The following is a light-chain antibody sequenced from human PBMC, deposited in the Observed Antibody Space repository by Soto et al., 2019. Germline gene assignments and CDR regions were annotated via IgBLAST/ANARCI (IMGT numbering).Light chain of an antibody. CDR1: QSVISSY. V-gene: IGKV3-20*01. CDR3: QQYGSSPPEKT. Sequence: EIVLTQSPGTLSLSPGERATLSCRASQSVISSYLVWYQQKPGQAPRLLIYRASSRATGIPDRFSGSGSGTDFTLTISRLEPEDFAVYYCQQYGSSPPEKTFGQGTKVEIK. CDR2: RAS. J-gene: IGKJ1*01.